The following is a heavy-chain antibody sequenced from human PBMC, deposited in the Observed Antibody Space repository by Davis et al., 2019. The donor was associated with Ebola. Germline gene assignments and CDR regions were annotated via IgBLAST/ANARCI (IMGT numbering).Heavy chain of an antibody. CDR2: INHSGST. CDR1: GGSFSGYY. J-gene: IGHJ6*02. Sequence: SETLSLTCAVYGGSFSGYYWSWIRQPPGKGLEWIGDINHSGSTNYNPSLKSRVTISVDTSKNQFSLKLSSVTAADTAVYYCARGGGVWVVTAIPRYYYYGMDVWGQGTTVTVPS. D-gene: IGHD2-21*02. CDR3: ARGGGVWVVTAIPRYYYYGMDV. V-gene: IGHV4-34*01.